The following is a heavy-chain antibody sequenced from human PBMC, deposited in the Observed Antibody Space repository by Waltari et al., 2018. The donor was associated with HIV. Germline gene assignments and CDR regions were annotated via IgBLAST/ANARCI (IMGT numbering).Heavy chain of an antibody. V-gene: IGHV3-33*01. CDR3: ARAASGSYYFDY. CDR2: IWYDGSNK. CDR1: GFTFSSYG. Sequence: QVQLVESGGGVVQPGRSLRLSCAASGFTFSSYGMHWVRQAPGKGLEWVAVIWYDGSNKYYADSVKGRFTISRDNSKNTLYLQMNSLRAEDTAVYYCARAASGSYYFDYWGQGTLVTVSS. J-gene: IGHJ4*02. D-gene: IGHD1-26*01.